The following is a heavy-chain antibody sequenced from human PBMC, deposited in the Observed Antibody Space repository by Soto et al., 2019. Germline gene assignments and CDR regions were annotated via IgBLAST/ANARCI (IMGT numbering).Heavy chain of an antibody. Sequence: PGGSLRLSCAASGFTFSSYWMHWVRQAPGKGLVWVSRINSDGSSTSYADSVKGRFTISLDTSKNQFSLRLNSVTAADTAMYYCARSSIEPRLFMYPFDYWGQGTLVTVSS. CDR2: INSDGSST. CDR3: ARSSIEPRLFMYPFDY. V-gene: IGHV3-74*01. D-gene: IGHD6-6*01. CDR1: GFTFSSYW. J-gene: IGHJ4*02.